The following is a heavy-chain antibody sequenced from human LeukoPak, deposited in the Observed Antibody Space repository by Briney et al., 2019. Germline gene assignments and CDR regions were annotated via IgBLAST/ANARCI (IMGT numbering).Heavy chain of an antibody. CDR3: ARWDYYGLDV. CDR1: GFTFSNYW. Sequence: PGGSLRLSCAASGFTFSNYWMSWVRQAPGKGLEWISYISSTSSAIYYADSVKGRFTISRDNVRNSLYLQMNSLRAEDTAVYFCARWDYYGLDVWGQGATVTVSS. J-gene: IGHJ6*02. V-gene: IGHV3-48*04. CDR2: ISSTSSAI.